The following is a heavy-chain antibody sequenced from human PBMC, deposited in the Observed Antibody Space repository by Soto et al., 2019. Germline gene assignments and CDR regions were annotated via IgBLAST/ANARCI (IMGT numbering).Heavy chain of an antibody. CDR1: GYKFGSAW. Sequence: PGESLKISCKGVGYKFGSAWIGWVRQMPGKGLEWMGIIKPGTSDIRYSPSCRGHVTISADEAVSTAYLQWSSLKASDTAMYYCARQIYDSDTGPNFQYYFDSWGQGTPVTVSS. CDR2: IKPGTSDI. CDR3: ARQIYDSDTGPNFQYYFDS. V-gene: IGHV5-51*01. D-gene: IGHD3-22*01. J-gene: IGHJ4*02.